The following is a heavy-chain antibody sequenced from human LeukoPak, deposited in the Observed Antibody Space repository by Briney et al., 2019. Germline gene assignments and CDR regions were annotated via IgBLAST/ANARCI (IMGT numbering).Heavy chain of an antibody. V-gene: IGHV4-34*01. CDR1: GGSFSGYY. CDR2: MNHSGST. CDR3: ARGAYSGSDTNFDY. Sequence: PSETLSLTCAVYGGSFSGYYWSWIRQPPGKGLEWIEEMNHSGSTNYNPSLKSRVTISVDTSKNQFSLKLSSVTAADTAVYYCARGAYSGSDTNFDYWGQGTLVTVSS. J-gene: IGHJ4*02. D-gene: IGHD5-12*01.